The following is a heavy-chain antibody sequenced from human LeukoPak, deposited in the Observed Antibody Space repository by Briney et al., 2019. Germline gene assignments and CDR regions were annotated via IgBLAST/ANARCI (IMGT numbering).Heavy chain of an antibody. CDR1: GYSISSSNR. J-gene: IGHJ4*02. V-gene: IGHV4-28*05. CDR3: AIIPQNSSGWSDY. D-gene: IGHD6-19*01. CDR2: IYYSGSI. Sequence: PSGTLSLTCAVSGYSISSSNRWCWLREPPGGVLEGIGYIYYSGSIYYDPSLKSRVTMSVDTSKNQFSLKLSSVTAVDTAVYYCAIIPQNSSGWSDYWGQGTLVTVSS.